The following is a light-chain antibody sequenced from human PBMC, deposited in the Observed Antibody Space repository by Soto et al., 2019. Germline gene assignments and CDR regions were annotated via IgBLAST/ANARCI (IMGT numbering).Light chain of an antibody. CDR2: GAS. CDR3: QLYESSPT. V-gene: IGKV3-20*01. Sequence: ETVLTQAAGTLSLSAGERATLSCRASQSVASGYLVWYQQKPGQTPTVLIYGASTRAAGIPDRFSGSGSGTDFTLTISRLEPEDFAVYYCQLYESSPTFGQGTKVDIK. J-gene: IGKJ1*01. CDR1: QSVASGY.